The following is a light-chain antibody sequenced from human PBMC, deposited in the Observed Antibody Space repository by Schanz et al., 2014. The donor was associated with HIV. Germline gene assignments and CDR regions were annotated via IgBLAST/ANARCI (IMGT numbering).Light chain of an antibody. CDR2: END. V-gene: IGLV6-57*03. CDR3: SSYTSSSTRYV. CDR1: SGPIGSRF. Sequence: NFMLTQPHSVSESPGKTITISCTRSSGPIGSRFVQWYQSRPGSAPTVVIYENDHRPSGVPDRFSGSKSANSASLTISGLQAEDEADYYCSSYTSSSTRYVFGTGTKLTVL. J-gene: IGLJ1*01.